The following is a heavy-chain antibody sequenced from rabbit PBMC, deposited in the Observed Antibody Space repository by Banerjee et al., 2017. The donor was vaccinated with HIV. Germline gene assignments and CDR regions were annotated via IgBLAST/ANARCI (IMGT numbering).Heavy chain of an antibody. CDR2: IYPGGSGST. CDR3: ARGYWTDGLHL. J-gene: IGHJ6*01. V-gene: IGHV1S40*01. D-gene: IGHD1-1*01. CDR1: GFSFSLYYY. Sequence: QSLEESGGDLVKPGASLTLTCTASGFSFSLYYYMCWVRQAPGKGLEWVGCIYPGGSGSTYYASWAKGRFTISKTSSTTVTLQMTSLTAADTATYFCARGYWTDGLHLWGPGTLVTVS.